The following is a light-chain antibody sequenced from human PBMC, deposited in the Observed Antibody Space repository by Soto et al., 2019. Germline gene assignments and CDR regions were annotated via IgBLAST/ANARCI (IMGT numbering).Light chain of an antibody. J-gene: IGKJ1*01. CDR2: DAS. CDR1: QSLGTW. Sequence: DIQMTQSPSTLSASVGDRVTITCRASQSLGTWLAWYQQKPGKAPKLLIFDASTLEGGVPSRFSGSGSGTEFTLTSSRLQPDYFATYYYHQYNSYSPAFGQGTKVEIK. V-gene: IGKV1-5*01. CDR3: HQYNSYSPA.